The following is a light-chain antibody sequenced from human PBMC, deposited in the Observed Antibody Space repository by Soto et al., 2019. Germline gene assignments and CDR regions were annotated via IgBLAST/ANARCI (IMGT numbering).Light chain of an antibody. V-gene: IGKV3-20*01. Sequence: EIVLTQSPGTLSLSPGERATLSCRTSQSVSSSYLAWYQQKPGQATRLLVYGASSRATGIPDRFSGSGSWTDFTLTISRLEPEDFAVYYCQQYGSSPPITLGQGTRLEIK. CDR1: QSVSSSY. J-gene: IGKJ5*01. CDR2: GAS. CDR3: QQYGSSPPIT.